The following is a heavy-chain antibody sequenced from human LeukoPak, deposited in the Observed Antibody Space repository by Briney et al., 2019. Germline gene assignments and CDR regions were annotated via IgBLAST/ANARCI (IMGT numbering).Heavy chain of an antibody. V-gene: IGHV3-23*01. CDR2: ISGNGGGT. J-gene: IGHJ4*02. Sequence: GGSLRLSCAASGFTFRSYAMSWVRQAPGKGLEWVSAISGNGGGTYYADSVKGRFTISRDNSKNTLNLQMNSLRAEDTAVYYCAKGDCSSTSCYAPADYWGQGTLATVSS. D-gene: IGHD2-2*01. CDR1: GFTFRSYA. CDR3: AKGDCSSTSCYAPADY.